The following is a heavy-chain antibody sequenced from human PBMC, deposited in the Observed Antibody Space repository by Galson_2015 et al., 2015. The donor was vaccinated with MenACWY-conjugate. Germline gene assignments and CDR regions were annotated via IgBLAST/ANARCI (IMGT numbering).Heavy chain of an antibody. J-gene: IGHJ6*03. CDR1: GFTFSSYS. D-gene: IGHD2-15*01. Sequence: SLRLSCAASGFTFSSYSMNWVRQAPGKGLEWVSSISSGSSYIYYADSVKGRFTISRDNAKNSLYLQMNSLRAEDTAVYYCARDGPLVAAVLDYYYYMDVWGKGTTVTVSS. CDR2: ISSGSSYI. CDR3: ARDGPLVAAVLDYYYYMDV. V-gene: IGHV3-21*01.